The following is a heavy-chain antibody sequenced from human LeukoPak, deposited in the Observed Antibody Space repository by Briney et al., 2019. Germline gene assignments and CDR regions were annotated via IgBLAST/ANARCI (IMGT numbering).Heavy chain of an antibody. CDR3: SRWDSSTWTSDHFDY. Sequence: PGGSLRLSREGSGFTFSNYWMSWVRQAPGKGLEWVANIKQDGSEKYYVDSVKGRFTISRDNAKNSLFLQMNSQRAEDTAVYYCSRWDSSTWTSDHFDYWGQGTLVTVSS. CDR1: GFTFSNYW. V-gene: IGHV3-7*04. J-gene: IGHJ4*02. D-gene: IGHD6-13*01. CDR2: IKQDGSEK.